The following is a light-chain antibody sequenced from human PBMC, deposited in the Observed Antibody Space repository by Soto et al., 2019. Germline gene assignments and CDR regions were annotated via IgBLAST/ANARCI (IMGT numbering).Light chain of an antibody. CDR1: SSDVGGYNY. J-gene: IGLJ2*01. Sequence: QSALTQPASASGSPGQSIAISCTGTSSDVGGYNYVSWYQQHPGKAPKLIIYDVSNRPSGVSNRLSGSKSGNTASLTISGLQAEDEADYYCSSYTSSSTVVFGGGTKVTVL. CDR3: SSYTSSSTVV. CDR2: DVS. V-gene: IGLV2-14*03.